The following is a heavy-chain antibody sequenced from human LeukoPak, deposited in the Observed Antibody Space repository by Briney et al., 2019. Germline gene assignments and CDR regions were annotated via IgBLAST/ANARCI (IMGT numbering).Heavy chain of an antibody. CDR3: ARQRGGYFQH. CDR1: GGSISSYY. D-gene: IGHD3-10*01. CDR2: IYTSGST. Sequence: SETLSLTCTVSGGSISSYYWSWIRQPPGKGLEWIGYIYTSGSTNYNPSLKSRVTISVDTSKNQFFLKLSSVTAADTAVYYCARQRGGYFQHWGQGTLVTVSS. V-gene: IGHV4-4*09. J-gene: IGHJ1*01.